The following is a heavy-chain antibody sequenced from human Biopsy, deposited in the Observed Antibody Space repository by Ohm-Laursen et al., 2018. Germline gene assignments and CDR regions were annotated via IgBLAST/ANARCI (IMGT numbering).Heavy chain of an antibody. Sequence: SLRLSCAASGFRFGDYAMHWVRQAPGKSLEWVSGISWNSDTIDYAVSVRGRFTISRDNAKNSLYLQMSSLRAEDTAFYYCAKEGPPKDYSSSFHSWGQGTLVTVSS. V-gene: IGHV3-9*01. CDR1: GFRFGDYA. J-gene: IGHJ4*02. CDR3: AKEGPPKDYSSSFHS. CDR2: ISWNSDTI. D-gene: IGHD6-13*01.